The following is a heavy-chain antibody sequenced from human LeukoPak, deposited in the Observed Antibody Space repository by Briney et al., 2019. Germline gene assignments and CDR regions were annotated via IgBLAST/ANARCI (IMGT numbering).Heavy chain of an antibody. CDR2: ISYDGSNK. Sequence: GGSLRLSCAASGFTFSSYAMHWVRQAPGKGLEWVAVISYDGSNKYYADSVKGRFTISRDNSKNTLYLQMISLRAEDTAVYYCARDYGYYYGSGSYYIPDWGQGTLVTVSS. CDR1: GFTFSSYA. CDR3: ARDYGYYYGSGSYYIPD. D-gene: IGHD3-10*01. V-gene: IGHV3-30-3*01. J-gene: IGHJ4*02.